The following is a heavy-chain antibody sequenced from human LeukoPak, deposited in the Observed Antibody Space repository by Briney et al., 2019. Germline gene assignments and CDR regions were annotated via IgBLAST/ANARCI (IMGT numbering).Heavy chain of an antibody. J-gene: IGHJ3*02. Sequence: PGGSLRLSCAASGFTITAYAMSWVRQSPGKGLEWVSGIGITSEYIHYADSVKGRFTISRDNSKNTVYLEMGSLRAEDAAVYYCAKDPNGDYVGAFDTWGQGTMVIVSS. D-gene: IGHD4-17*01. V-gene: IGHV3-23*01. CDR2: IGITSEYI. CDR3: AKDPNGDYVGAFDT. CDR1: GFTITAYA.